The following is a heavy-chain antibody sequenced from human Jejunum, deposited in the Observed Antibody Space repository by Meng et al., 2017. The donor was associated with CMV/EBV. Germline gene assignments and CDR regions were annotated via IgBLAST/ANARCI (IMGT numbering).Heavy chain of an antibody. CDR3: ARVRRSGSRPQCFDY. J-gene: IGHJ4*02. D-gene: IGHD1-26*01. V-gene: IGHV3-33*03. CDR2: IWYDGSNK. CDR1: FTVSTYG. Sequence: FTVSTYGMHWVRQAPGKGLEWVAVIWYDGSNKYYADSVKGRFTISRDNAKESLFLQMKSLRAEDTAVYYCARVRRSGSRPQCFDYWGQGTLVTVSS.